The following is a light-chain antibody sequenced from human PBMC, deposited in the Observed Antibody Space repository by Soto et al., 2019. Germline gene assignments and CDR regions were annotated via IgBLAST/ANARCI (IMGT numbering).Light chain of an antibody. CDR3: LQKYFYPFT. CDR2: AAS. J-gene: IGKJ3*01. CDR1: QGIRND. Sequence: IQMTHSPSSLSASVLYRVTITFRASQGIRNDLDWFQQKPGKAPKLLIYAASNLQSGVPARFSGSGSGTDFTLTISSLQPEDFATYYCLQKYFYPFTFGPGTKVDIK. V-gene: IGKV1-6*01.